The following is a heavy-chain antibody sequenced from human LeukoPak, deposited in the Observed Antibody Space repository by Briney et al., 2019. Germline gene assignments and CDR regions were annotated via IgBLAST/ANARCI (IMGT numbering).Heavy chain of an antibody. Sequence: ASVKVSCKASAYICTRYHIHWVRQAPGQGLEWMGIINRSGGGTSYAQKFQGRVTMTSDTPTSTVYMELSSLRSEDTAVYYCAPADATTESGFDYWGQGTLVTVSS. CDR3: APADATTESGFDY. J-gene: IGHJ4*02. V-gene: IGHV1-46*01. CDR2: INRSGGGT. D-gene: IGHD4-17*01. CDR1: AYICTRYH.